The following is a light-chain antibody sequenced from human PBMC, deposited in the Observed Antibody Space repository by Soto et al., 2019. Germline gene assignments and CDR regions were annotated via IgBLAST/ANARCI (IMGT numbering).Light chain of an antibody. J-gene: IGLJ1*01. Sequence: QSVLTQPPSASGTPGQRVTISCSGSSSNIGSNYVYWYQQLPGTAPKLLTYTNNQRPSGVPDRFSGSKSGTSASLAISGLRSEDEADYYCAAWDDSLSGFYVFGTGTKATVL. CDR3: AAWDDSLSGFYV. CDR1: SSNIGSNY. V-gene: IGLV1-47*01. CDR2: TNN.